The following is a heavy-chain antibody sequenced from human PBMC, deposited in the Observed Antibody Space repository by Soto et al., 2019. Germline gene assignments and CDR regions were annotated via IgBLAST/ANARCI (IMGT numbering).Heavy chain of an antibody. V-gene: IGHV1-8*01. CDR1: GYTFTSHD. CDR3: ARVNFYYDTKGNWFDP. Sequence: ASVKVSCKASGYTFTSHDINWVRQAPGQGLEWMGWMNANSGNTGYAQKFQGRVTMTRDTSTSTAYMELTSLRSEDTAVYFCARVNFYYDTKGNWFDPWGQGTLVTVSS. D-gene: IGHD3-22*01. J-gene: IGHJ5*02. CDR2: MNANSGNT.